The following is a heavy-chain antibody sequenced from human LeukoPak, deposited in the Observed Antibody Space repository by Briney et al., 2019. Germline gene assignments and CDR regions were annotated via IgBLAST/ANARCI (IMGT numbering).Heavy chain of an antibody. Sequence: GGSLRLSCAASGFTFSSYSMNWVRQAPGKGLEWVSSISSSSSYIYYADSVKGRFTISRDNAKNSLYLQMNSLRAEDTAVYYCARGQSVVRETTTAFDYWGQRTLVTVSS. CDR2: ISSSSSYI. CDR3: ARGQSVVRETTTAFDY. D-gene: IGHD4-17*01. J-gene: IGHJ4*02. CDR1: GFTFSSYS. V-gene: IGHV3-21*01.